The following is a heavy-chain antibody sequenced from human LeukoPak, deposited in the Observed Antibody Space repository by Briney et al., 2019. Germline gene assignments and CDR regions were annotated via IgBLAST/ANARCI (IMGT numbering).Heavy chain of an antibody. CDR2: IYYSGST. D-gene: IGHD6-13*01. J-gene: IGHJ4*02. CDR3: ARHGSIATGAFTY. Sequence: PSETLSFTCSVSGGSISRSSYYWGWTRQPPGKGLEWIGSIYYSGSTYYNPSLKSRVTISVDTSRNQFSLKLGSVTAADTAVYYCARHGSIATGAFTYWGQGTLVTVSS. CDR1: GGSISRSSYY. V-gene: IGHV4-39*01.